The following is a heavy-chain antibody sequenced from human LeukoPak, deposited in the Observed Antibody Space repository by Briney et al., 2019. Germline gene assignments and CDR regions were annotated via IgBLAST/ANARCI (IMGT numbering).Heavy chain of an antibody. D-gene: IGHD1-26*01. V-gene: IGHV4-61*02. CDR1: GDSISSDDYY. Sequence: SETLSLTSTVSGDSISSDDYYWSWIRQPAGKGLEWIGRFSASGNSNYNPSLKSRLTISVDTSKNQFSLKLSSVTAADTAVYYCARRVGATNGIDYWGQGTLVTVSS. CDR3: ARRVGATNGIDY. J-gene: IGHJ4*02. CDR2: FSASGNS.